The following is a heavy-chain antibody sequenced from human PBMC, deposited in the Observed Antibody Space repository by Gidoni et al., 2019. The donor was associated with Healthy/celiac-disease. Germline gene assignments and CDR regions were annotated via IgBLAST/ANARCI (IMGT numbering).Heavy chain of an antibody. J-gene: IGHJ5*02. CDR2: IYYSGST. V-gene: IGHV4-30-4*01. Sequence: QVQLQESGPGLVKPSQTLSLTCTVSGGSISSGDYYWSWIRQPPGKGLEWIGYIYYSGSTYYNPSLKSRVTISVDTSKNQFSLKLSSATAADTAVYYCARVDGYSYGIGGPWGQGTLVTVSS. D-gene: IGHD5-18*01. CDR3: ARVDGYSYGIGGP. CDR1: GGSISSGDYY.